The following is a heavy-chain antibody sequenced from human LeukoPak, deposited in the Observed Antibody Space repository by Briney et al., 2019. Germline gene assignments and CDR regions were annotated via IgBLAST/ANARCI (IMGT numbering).Heavy chain of an antibody. CDR3: VSFYETY. CDR1: GFTFSSYA. Sequence: PGGSLRLSCAASGFTFSSYAMSWVRRAPGKGLVWVSHINSDGSWTSYADSVKGRFTISKDNAKNTVYLQMNSLRAEDTAVYYCVSFYETYWGRGTLVTVSS. V-gene: IGHV3-74*01. J-gene: IGHJ4*02. D-gene: IGHD2/OR15-2a*01. CDR2: INSDGSWT.